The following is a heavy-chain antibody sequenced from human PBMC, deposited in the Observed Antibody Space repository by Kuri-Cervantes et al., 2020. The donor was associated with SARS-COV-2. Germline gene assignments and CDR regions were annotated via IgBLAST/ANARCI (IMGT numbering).Heavy chain of an antibody. CDR1: GWSFSDYY. Sequence: GSLRLSCAAYGWSFSDYYWSWIRQPPGKGLEWVAYVYSSGTTKYHPSLKRRVTISLDKSKNQFPLRLSSVTAADTAVYYCARHIRFLEWLSTYYFDYWGQGTLVTVSS. D-gene: IGHD3-3*01. V-gene: IGHV4-59*08. CDR3: ARHIRFLEWLSTYYFDY. CDR2: VYSSGTT. J-gene: IGHJ4*02.